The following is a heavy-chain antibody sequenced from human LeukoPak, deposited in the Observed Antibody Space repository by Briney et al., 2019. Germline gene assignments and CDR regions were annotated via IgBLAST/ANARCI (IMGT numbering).Heavy chain of an antibody. CDR1: GGSFGGYY. Sequence: SETLSLTCAVYGGSFGGYYWSWIRQPPGKGLEWIGEINHSGSTNYNPSLKSRVTISVDTSKNQFSLKLSSVTAADTAVYYCARGTLRYFDWSPGGWFDPWGQGTLVTVSS. V-gene: IGHV4-34*01. CDR2: INHSGST. CDR3: ARGTLRYFDWSPGGWFDP. J-gene: IGHJ5*02. D-gene: IGHD3-9*01.